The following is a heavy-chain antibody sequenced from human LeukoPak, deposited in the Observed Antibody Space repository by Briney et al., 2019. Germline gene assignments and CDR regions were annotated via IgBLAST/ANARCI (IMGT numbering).Heavy chain of an antibody. J-gene: IGHJ4*02. CDR3: AKDHQKITGTTADY. CDR1: GFTFSSYG. V-gene: IGHV3-30*02. D-gene: IGHD1-7*01. Sequence: GGSLRLSCAASGFTFSSYGMHWVRQAPGKGPEWVAFIRYDGSNKYYADSVKGRFTISRDNSKNTLYLQMNSLRAEDTAVYYCAKDHQKITGTTADYWGQGTLVTVSS. CDR2: IRYDGSNK.